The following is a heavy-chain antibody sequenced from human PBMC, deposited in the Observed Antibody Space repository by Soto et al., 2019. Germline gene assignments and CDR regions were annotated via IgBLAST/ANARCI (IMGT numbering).Heavy chain of an antibody. D-gene: IGHD6-13*01. Sequence: QVQLVQSGAEVKKPGASVKVSCKASGYTFTSYGISWVRQAPGQGLEWRGWISAYNGNKKYAQKLQGSVSMTPHTSTSTAYMELRSLRSDYPAVYSCARDLGQQLFDYWGQGTLGTVSS. J-gene: IGHJ4*02. CDR2: ISAYNGNK. V-gene: IGHV1-18*01. CDR3: ARDLGQQLFDY. CDR1: GYTFTSYG.